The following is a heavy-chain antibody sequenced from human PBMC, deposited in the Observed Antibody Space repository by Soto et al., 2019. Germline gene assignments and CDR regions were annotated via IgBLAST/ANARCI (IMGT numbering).Heavy chain of an antibody. CDR1: GGTFSSNT. CDR3: ARAISSVGRFSGMDV. D-gene: IGHD3-3*01. J-gene: IGHJ6*02. V-gene: IGHV1-69*02. Sequence: QVQLVQSGAEVKKPGSSVRVSCKASGGTFSSNTLSWVRQAPGQGLEWMGRITPVLDMADYEQKFQDRLTITADKSTTTVYMELGSLRSEDTAIYYCARAISSVGRFSGMDVWGQGTTVTVSS. CDR2: ITPVLDMA.